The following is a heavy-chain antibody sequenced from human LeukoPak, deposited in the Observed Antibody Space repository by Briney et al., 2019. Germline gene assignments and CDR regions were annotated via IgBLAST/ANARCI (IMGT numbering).Heavy chain of an antibody. CDR2: ISSSSSYI. V-gene: IGHV3-21*01. CDR1: GFAFISYS. CDR3: ARIKGGSSSH. Sequence: GGSLRLSCAASGFAFISYSMNWVRQAPGKGLEWVSSISSSSSYIYYADSVKGRFTISRDNAKNSLYLQMNSLRAEDTAVYYCARIKGGSSSHWGQGTLVTVSS. J-gene: IGHJ4*02. D-gene: IGHD6-13*01.